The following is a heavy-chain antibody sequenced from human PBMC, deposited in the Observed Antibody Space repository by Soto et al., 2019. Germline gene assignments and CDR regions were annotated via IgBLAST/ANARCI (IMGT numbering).Heavy chain of an antibody. CDR2: IYTGGST. D-gene: IGHD4-17*01. J-gene: IGHJ5*02. V-gene: IGHV3-53*01. Sequence: EVQLVESGGGLIQPGGSLRLSCAASGFTVSSDYMSWVRQAPGKGLEWVSVIYTGGSTYYADSVKGRFTFSRDNSKNTLYLQMISLRAEDTAVYYCARAYGGNPALFDPWGQGTLVTVSS. CDR1: GFTVSSDY. CDR3: ARAYGGNPALFDP.